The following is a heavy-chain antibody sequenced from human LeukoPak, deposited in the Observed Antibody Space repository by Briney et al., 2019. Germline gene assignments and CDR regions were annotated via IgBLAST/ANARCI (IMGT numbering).Heavy chain of an antibody. D-gene: IGHD3-9*01. V-gene: IGHV3-23*01. CDR2: ISGRSDNT. J-gene: IGHJ4*02. CDR3: ATWGDYDVLTGYYVSDF. Sequence: PGGSLRLSCAACGFIFSNYAMYWVRQAPGKGLEWVSAISGRSDNTYYADSVKGRFTLSRDSSKNTLYLQMNSLRADDTAVYYCATWGDYDVLTGYYVSDFWGQGTLVTVSS. CDR1: GFIFSNYA.